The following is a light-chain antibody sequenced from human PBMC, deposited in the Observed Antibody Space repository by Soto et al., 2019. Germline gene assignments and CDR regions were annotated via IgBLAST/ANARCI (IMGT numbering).Light chain of an antibody. CDR2: EVI. Sequence: QSVLTQPPSASGSARQSVTISCTGASTDANDYNYVSWYQQYPGKAPKLIIYEVIRRPSGVPDRFSGSKTGNTASLTVSGLQAEDEANYYCSSYVGDNNVVFGGGTKLTVL. V-gene: IGLV2-8*01. CDR1: STDANDYNY. J-gene: IGLJ2*01. CDR3: SSYVGDNNVV.